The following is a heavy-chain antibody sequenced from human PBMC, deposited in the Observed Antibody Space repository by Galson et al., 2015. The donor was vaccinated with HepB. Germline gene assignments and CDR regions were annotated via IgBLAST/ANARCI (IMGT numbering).Heavy chain of an antibody. J-gene: IGHJ6*02. Sequence: CAISGDSVSNHSTAWNWIRQSPSRSLEWLGRTYYRSKYQNDYAVSVKSRITINPDTSKNQFSLQLNSVTPEDTGLYYCAREKIGGYSYGLELHGMDVWGQGTTVTVSS. V-gene: IGHV6-1*01. CDR3: AREKIGGYSYGLELHGMDV. CDR1: GDSVSNHSTA. D-gene: IGHD5-18*01. CDR2: TYYRSKYQN.